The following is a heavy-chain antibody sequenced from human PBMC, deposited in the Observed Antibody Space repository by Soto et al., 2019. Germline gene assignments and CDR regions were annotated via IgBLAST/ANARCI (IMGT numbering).Heavy chain of an antibody. J-gene: IGHJ4*02. V-gene: IGHV4-59*01. CDR3: ARGEYFGSGSYYNRDLFAY. D-gene: IGHD3-10*01. CDR2: IYYSGST. Sequence: SETLSLTCTVSGGSISSYYWSWIRQPPGKGLEWIGYIYYSGSTNYNPSLKSRVTISVDTSKNQFSLKLSSVTAADTAVYYCARGEYFGSGSYYNRDLFAYWGQGTLVPVSS. CDR1: GGSISSYY.